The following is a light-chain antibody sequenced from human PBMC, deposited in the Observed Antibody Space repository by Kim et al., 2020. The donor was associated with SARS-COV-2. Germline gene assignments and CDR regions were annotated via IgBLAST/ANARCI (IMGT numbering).Light chain of an antibody. J-gene: IGKJ1*01. V-gene: IGKV1-27*01. Sequence: DIQMTQSPSSLSASVGDGVTITCRASRGISNHLAWYQQKPGDVPKLLIYAASALQTGVPSRFRGTGSGTDFTLTISSLQPEDVAAYYCQKYDSSPWTFGQGTKVEIK. CDR2: AAS. CDR1: RGISNH. CDR3: QKYDSSPWT.